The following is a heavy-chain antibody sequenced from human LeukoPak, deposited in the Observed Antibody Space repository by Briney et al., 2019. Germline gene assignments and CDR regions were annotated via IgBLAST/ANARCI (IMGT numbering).Heavy chain of an antibody. J-gene: IGHJ3*02. D-gene: IGHD2-21*01. V-gene: IGHV3-21*01. CDR1: GFTFSSYS. Sequence: PGGSLRLSCAASGFTFSSYSMNWVRQAPGKGLEWVSSISSSSSYIYYADSVKGRFTISRDNAKNSLYLQMNSLRAEDTAVYYCARIASFPLGDAFDIWGQGTMVTVSS. CDR3: ARIASFPLGDAFDI. CDR2: ISSSSSYI.